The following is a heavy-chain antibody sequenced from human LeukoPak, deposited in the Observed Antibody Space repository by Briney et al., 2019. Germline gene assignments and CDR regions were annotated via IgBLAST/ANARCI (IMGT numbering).Heavy chain of an antibody. CDR3: ARDSRFIAAATLRGYYYGMDV. Sequence: ASVKVSCKASGYTFTGYYMHWVRQAPGQGLEWMGWINPNSGGTNYAQKFQGRVTMTRDTPISTAYMELSRLRSDDTAVYYCARDSRFIAAATLRGYYYGMDVWGQGPTVTVSS. V-gene: IGHV1-2*02. CDR2: INPNSGGT. D-gene: IGHD6-13*01. J-gene: IGHJ6*02. CDR1: GYTFTGYY.